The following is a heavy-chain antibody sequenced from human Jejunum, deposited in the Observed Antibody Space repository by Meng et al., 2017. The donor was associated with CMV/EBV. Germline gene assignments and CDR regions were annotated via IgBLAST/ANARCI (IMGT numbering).Heavy chain of an antibody. CDR2: IKQDGSDK. D-gene: IGHD2-2*01. Sequence: SSCWMSWVRQAPGKGLEWVANIKQDGSDKYYVDSVKGRFTISRDSAKNSLYLLMNSLRAEDTAVYYCARGFWDIVVIPASTSTWDYWGQGTLVTVSS. CDR3: ARGFWDIVVIPASTSTWDY. V-gene: IGHV3-7*02. CDR1: SSCW. J-gene: IGHJ4*02.